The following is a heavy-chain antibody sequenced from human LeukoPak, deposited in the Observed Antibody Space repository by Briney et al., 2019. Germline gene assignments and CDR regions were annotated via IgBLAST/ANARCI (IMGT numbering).Heavy chain of an antibody. Sequence: GESLKISCKGSGYSFTNYWIGWVRQMPGKGLEWMGIIYPGDSDTRYSSSFQGQVTISADKSISTAYLQWSSLKASDTAMYYCASPDYYDSSGYSPGVGYWGQGTLVTVSS. J-gene: IGHJ4*02. V-gene: IGHV5-51*01. CDR3: ASPDYYDSSGYSPGVGY. D-gene: IGHD3-22*01. CDR1: GYSFTNYW. CDR2: IYPGDSDT.